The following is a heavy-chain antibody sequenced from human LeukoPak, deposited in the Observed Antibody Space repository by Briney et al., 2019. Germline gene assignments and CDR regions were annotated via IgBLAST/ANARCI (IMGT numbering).Heavy chain of an antibody. D-gene: IGHD3-3*01. CDR3: ARVKGYYGKIDY. Sequence: RPSETLSLTCTVSGGSISSYYWSWIRQPPGKGLEWIGYIYYSGSTNYNPSLKSRVTISVDTSKNQFSLKLGSVTAADTAVYYCARVKGYYGKIDYWGQGTLVTVSS. CDR1: GGSISSYY. J-gene: IGHJ4*02. CDR2: IYYSGST. V-gene: IGHV4-59*01.